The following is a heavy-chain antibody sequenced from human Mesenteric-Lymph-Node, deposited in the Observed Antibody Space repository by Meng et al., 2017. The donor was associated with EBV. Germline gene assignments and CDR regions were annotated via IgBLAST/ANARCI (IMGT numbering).Heavy chain of an antibody. Sequence: QVQLQQGGAGLLKPSEALSLTCAVYGGSVSGYYWSWIRQPPGKGLEWIGEINHSGSTNYNPSLKSRVTISVDTSKNQFSLKLSSVTAADTAVYYCARYSASSGYYNDWGQGTLVTVSS. J-gene: IGHJ4*02. CDR3: ARYSASSGYYND. V-gene: IGHV4-34*01. CDR2: INHSGST. CDR1: GGSVSGYY. D-gene: IGHD3-22*01.